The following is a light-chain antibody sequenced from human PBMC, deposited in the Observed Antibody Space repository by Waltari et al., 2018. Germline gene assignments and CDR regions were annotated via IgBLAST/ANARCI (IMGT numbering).Light chain of an antibody. V-gene: IGKV3-15*01. CDR3: QQYNNWPYT. Sequence: EIVMTQSPASLSVSPGERATLSCRASQSVSSNLAGYQQKPGQAPRLLIYGASTRATGIPAGFSGSGSGTEFTLTISSLQSEDFAVYYCQQYNNWPYTFGQGTKLEI. J-gene: IGKJ2*01. CDR2: GAS. CDR1: QSVSSN.